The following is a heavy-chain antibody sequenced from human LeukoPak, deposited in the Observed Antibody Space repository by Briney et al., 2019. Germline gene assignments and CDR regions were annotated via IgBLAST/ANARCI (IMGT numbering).Heavy chain of an antibody. V-gene: IGHV3-7*01. CDR1: GFTFSSHW. CDR3: VRTSRSISSDY. Sequence: GGSLRLSCAASGFTFSSHWMSWVRQAPGKGLEWVANIKQDGSVKNYVDSMEGRFIISRDNAKNLLYLQMNSLGAEDTAVYYCVRTSRSISSDYWGQGTQVTVSS. J-gene: IGHJ4*02. D-gene: IGHD3-3*02. CDR2: IKQDGSVK.